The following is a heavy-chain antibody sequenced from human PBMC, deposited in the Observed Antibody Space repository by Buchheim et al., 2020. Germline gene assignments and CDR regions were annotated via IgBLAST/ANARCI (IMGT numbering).Heavy chain of an antibody. V-gene: IGHV3-20*04. Sequence: EVQLVESGGGVVRPGGSLRLSCEASGFSFDDYGMSWVRQAPGKGLEWVSGINWSGDSTGHTDSVKGRFTISRDNAKNSLYLQMRSLRTEDTAFYYCARGAHCSGGYCYSNFDLWGQGT. CDR3: ARGAHCSGGYCYSNFDL. J-gene: IGHJ4*02. CDR2: INWSGDST. CDR1: GFSFDDYG. D-gene: IGHD2-15*01.